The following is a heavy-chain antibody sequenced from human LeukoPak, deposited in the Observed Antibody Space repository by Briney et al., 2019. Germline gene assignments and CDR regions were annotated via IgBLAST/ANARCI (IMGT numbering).Heavy chain of an antibody. CDR2: IRYDGSNK. J-gene: IGHJ4*02. Sequence: GGSLRLSCAASGFTFSTYGMHWVRQAPGKGLEWVAFIRYDGSNKYYADSVKGRFTISRDNSKNTLYLQMNSLRAEDTAVYYCAKELMVVTAIEDWGQGTLVTVSS. D-gene: IGHD2-21*02. CDR3: AKELMVVTAIED. CDR1: GFTFSTYG. V-gene: IGHV3-30*02.